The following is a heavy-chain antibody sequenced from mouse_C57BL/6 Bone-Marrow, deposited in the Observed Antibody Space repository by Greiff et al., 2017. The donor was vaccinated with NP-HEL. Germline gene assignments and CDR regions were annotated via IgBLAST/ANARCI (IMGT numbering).Heavy chain of an antibody. V-gene: IGHV1-66*01. CDR3: ARWGRLRRPFDY. CDR2: IYPGSGNT. Sequence: VQLQESGPELVKPGASVKISCKASGYSFTSYYIHWVKQRPGQGLEWIGWIYPGSGNTKYNEKFKGKATLTADTSSSTAYMQLSSLTSEDSAVYYCARWGRLRRPFDYWGQGTTLTVSS. J-gene: IGHJ2*01. D-gene: IGHD2-4*01. CDR1: GYSFTSYY.